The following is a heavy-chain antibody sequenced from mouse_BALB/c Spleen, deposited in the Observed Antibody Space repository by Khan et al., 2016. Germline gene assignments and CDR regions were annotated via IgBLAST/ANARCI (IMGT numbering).Heavy chain of an antibody. CDR2: INTYTGES. Sequence: QIQLVQSGPELKKPGETVKISCKASGYTFTDYGMNWVKQAPGKGLKWMGRINTYTGESTSADDFKGRFAFALETSASTAYLQIINLKSEDTATYFCGKGFVNYGFFDFWGQGTTLTVSS. CDR3: GKGFVNYGFFDF. V-gene: IGHV9-3-1*01. J-gene: IGHJ2*01. D-gene: IGHD1-2*01. CDR1: GYTFTDYG.